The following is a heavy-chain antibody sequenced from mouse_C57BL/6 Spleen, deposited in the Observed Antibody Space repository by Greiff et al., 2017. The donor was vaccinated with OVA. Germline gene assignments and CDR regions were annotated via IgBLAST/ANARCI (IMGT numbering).Heavy chain of an antibody. CDR3: ARDSSGYVYFDY. CDR1: GFTFSSYA. V-gene: IGHV5-4*01. J-gene: IGHJ2*01. CDR2: ISDGGSYT. D-gene: IGHD3-2*02. Sequence: EVQVVESGGGLVKPGGSLKLSCAASGFTFSSYAMSWVRQTPEKRLEWVATISDGGSYTYYPDNVKGRFTISRDNAKNNLYLQMSHLKSEDTAMYYCARDSSGYVYFDYWGQGTTLTVSS.